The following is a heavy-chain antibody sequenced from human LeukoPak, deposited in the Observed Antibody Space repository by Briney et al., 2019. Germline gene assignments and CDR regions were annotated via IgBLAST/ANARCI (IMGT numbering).Heavy chain of an antibody. Sequence: PSETLSLTCTVSGGSISDYWSWIRQAPGKGLEWIGHMSYSGSTNYNPSLRSRVTMSLDTSKNQFSLKLSSVTAADTAVYYCARNHDFWSGHYYYYMDVWGKGTTVTVSS. CDR1: GGSISDY. J-gene: IGHJ6*03. CDR2: MSYSGST. V-gene: IGHV4-59*01. D-gene: IGHD3-3*01. CDR3: ARNHDFWSGHYYYYMDV.